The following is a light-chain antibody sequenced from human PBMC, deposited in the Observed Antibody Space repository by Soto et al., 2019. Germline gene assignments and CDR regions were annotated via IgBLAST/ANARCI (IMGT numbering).Light chain of an antibody. CDR2: KTS. J-gene: IGKJ4*01. V-gene: IGKV1-5*03. Sequence: DILMTQSPSTLSASVGERATITCRASQSISSWLAWYQQKPGQAPNLLIYKTSNLESGVPARFSGSGSGTEFTLTVNSLQPDDFAVYYCQQYNNYPLTFGRGTKVEIK. CDR3: QQYNNYPLT. CDR1: QSISSW.